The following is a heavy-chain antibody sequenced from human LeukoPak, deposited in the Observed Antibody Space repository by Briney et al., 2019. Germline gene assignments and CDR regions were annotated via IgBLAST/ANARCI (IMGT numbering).Heavy chain of an antibody. J-gene: IGHJ4*02. CDR3: ARDAWLVGTTNLYYFDY. Sequence: ASVKVSCKASEYTFTDYYMHWVRQAPGQGLEWMGWINPNSGDTNYAQKFQGRVTMTRDPTISTAYMALTRLRSDDTAVYYCARDAWLVGTTNLYYFDYWGQGTLVTVSS. V-gene: IGHV1-2*02. CDR2: INPNSGDT. D-gene: IGHD1-26*01. CDR1: EYTFTDYY.